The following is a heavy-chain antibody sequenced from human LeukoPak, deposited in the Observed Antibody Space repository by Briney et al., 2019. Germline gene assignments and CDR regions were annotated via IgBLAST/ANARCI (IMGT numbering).Heavy chain of an antibody. Sequence: SETLSLTCTVSGGPISSSSYYWGWIRQPPGKGLEWIGSISYSGSTYYTPSLKSRVSISVDTSKNQVSLQLTSVTATDTAVYFCASPGVYSYGPTPDYSFDYWGQGTLVTVSS. CDR1: GGPISSSSYY. J-gene: IGHJ4*02. D-gene: IGHD5-18*01. V-gene: IGHV4-39*01. CDR3: ASPGVYSYGPTPDYSFDY. CDR2: ISYSGST.